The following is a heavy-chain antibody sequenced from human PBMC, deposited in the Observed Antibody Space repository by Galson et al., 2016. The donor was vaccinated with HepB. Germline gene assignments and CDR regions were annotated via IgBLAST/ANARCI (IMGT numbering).Heavy chain of an antibody. J-gene: IGHJ4*02. CDR3: AKDGHYDILTGYSYYFDY. Sequence: SLRLSCAASGFTFSDFGMHWVRQAPDKGLEWVAVISYGGSNKYYADSVKVRFTISRDNSKNTLYLQMSSLSTEDTAVYYCAKDGHYDILTGYSYYFDYWGQGTLVTVSS. D-gene: IGHD3-9*01. V-gene: IGHV3-30*18. CDR2: ISYGGSNK. CDR1: GFTFSDFG.